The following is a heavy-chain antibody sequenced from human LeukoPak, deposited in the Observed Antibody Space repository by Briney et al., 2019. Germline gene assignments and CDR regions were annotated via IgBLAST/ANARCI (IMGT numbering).Heavy chain of an antibody. CDR3: AKDQGVRFLEWLPYDAFDI. V-gene: IGHV3-30*18. CDR2: ISYDGSNK. Sequence: GGSLRLSCAASGLTFSSYGMHWVRQAPGKGLEWVAVISYDGSNKYYVGSVKGRFTISRDNSKNTMYLQMNSLRAEDTAVYYCAKDQGVRFLEWLPYDAFDIWGQGTMVTVSS. D-gene: IGHD3-3*01. J-gene: IGHJ3*02. CDR1: GLTFSSYG.